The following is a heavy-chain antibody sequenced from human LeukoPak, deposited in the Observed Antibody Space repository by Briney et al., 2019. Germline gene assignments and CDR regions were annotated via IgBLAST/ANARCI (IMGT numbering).Heavy chain of an antibody. Sequence: PGGSLRLSCAASGFTFSGYGMHWVRQAPGKGLEWVAFIHYDGARSYYAGSVKGRFTISRDNSRNTLYLQMNSLRPEDTAVYYCAKAIWVAATSSWFCLDYWGQGTLVTVSS. D-gene: IGHD3-10*01. CDR2: IHYDGARS. V-gene: IGHV3-30*02. CDR3: AKAIWVAATSSWFCLDY. J-gene: IGHJ4*02. CDR1: GFTFSGYG.